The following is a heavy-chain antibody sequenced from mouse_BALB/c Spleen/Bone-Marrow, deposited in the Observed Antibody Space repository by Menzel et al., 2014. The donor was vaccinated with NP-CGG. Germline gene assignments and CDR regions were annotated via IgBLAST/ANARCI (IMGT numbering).Heavy chain of an antibody. V-gene: IGHV4-1*02. Sequence: EVQRVGSGGGLVQPGGSLKLSCAASGFDFSRYWMSWVRQAPGKGLEWIGEINPDSRTINYSPSLKDKFIISRDNAKNTLYLRLNKVRSEDTALYYCARPDYYGYLNYWGQGTTLTVSS. CDR1: GFDFSRYW. CDR2: INPDSRTI. J-gene: IGHJ2*01. D-gene: IGHD1-1*01. CDR3: ARPDYYGYLNY.